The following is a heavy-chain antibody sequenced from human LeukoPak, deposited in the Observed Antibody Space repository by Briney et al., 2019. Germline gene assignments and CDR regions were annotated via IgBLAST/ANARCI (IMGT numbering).Heavy chain of an antibody. CDR1: GFTFSDYY. Sequence: GGSLRLSCAASGFTFSDYYMSWIRQAPGKGLEWVANIKQDGSEKYYVDSVKGRFTISRDNAKNSLYLQMNSLRAEDTAVYYCARNPQGVATTFNYGMDVWGQGTTVTVSS. V-gene: IGHV3-7*01. J-gene: IGHJ6*02. D-gene: IGHD5-12*01. CDR2: IKQDGSEK. CDR3: ARNPQGVATTFNYGMDV.